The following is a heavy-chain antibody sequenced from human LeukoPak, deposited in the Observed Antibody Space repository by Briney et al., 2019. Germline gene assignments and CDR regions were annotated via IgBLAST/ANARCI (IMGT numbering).Heavy chain of an antibody. D-gene: IGHD6-13*01. Sequence: GASVKVSCKASGGTFSSYAISWVRQAPGQGLEWMGRIIPSLGIANYAQKFEGRVTITADKSTSKAYMELNSLRSEGTAVYSCARHQDTASGKYSSIWYASSNWFDPWGEGGLVSVCS. CDR3: ARHQDTASGKYSSIWYASSNWFDP. CDR2: IIPSLGIA. J-gene: IGHJ5*02. CDR1: GGTFSSYA. V-gene: IGHV1-69*04.